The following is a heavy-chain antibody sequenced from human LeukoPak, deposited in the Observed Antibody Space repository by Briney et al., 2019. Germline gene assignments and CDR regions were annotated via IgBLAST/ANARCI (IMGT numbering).Heavy chain of an antibody. V-gene: IGHV3-30*18. D-gene: IGHD6-13*01. Sequence: PGGSLRLSCAASGFTFTTYGLHWVRQAPGKGLEWVAAIASNGGSEYYADSVKGRFTISRDNSKNTLFLQMNSLRPDDTAVYYCAKRGHYRINWYHYFDYWGQGTLVTVSS. CDR2: IASNGGSE. CDR3: AKRGHYRINWYHYFDY. CDR1: GFTFTTYG. J-gene: IGHJ4*02.